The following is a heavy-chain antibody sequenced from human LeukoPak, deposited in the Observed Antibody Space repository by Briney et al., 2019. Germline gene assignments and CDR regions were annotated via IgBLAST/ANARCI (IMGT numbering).Heavy chain of an antibody. CDR1: GVSISVTPYY. D-gene: IGHD3-9*01. V-gene: IGHV4-39*07. Sequence: PSETLSLTCAISGVSISVTPYYWGWIRRPPGKGLEGMGSIYYSGINFYNPSLKSRLTISVDTSKSQFSLKLSSVAVADTAVYYCARSPFDWLFVFDPWGQGTLVTVSS. J-gene: IGHJ5*02. CDR3: ARSPFDWLFVFDP. CDR2: IYYSGIN.